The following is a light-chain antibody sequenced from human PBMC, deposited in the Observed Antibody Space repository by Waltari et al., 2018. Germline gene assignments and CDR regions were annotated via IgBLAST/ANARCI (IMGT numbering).Light chain of an antibody. Sequence: HSALAQPPSVSGSPGQSIPISCSGTSSDLGPYNYVSWYQQHPGKAPRLMIYDVNNRPSGVSNRFSGSKSGNTASLTISGLQAEDEADYYCSSFTTTNSWVFGGGTKLTVL. J-gene: IGLJ3*02. CDR3: SSFTTTNSWV. CDR1: SSDLGPYNY. CDR2: DVN. V-gene: IGLV2-14*03.